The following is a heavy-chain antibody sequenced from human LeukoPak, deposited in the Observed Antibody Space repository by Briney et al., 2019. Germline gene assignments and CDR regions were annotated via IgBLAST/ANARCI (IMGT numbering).Heavy chain of an antibody. CDR1: GFIFNNYA. CDR2: IGTAGDT. J-gene: IGHJ4*02. Sequence: GGSLRLSCAASGFIFNNYAMNWVRHTPENGLEWVSGIGTAGDTYYVDSVKGRFVISRENAKNSLHLQMNSLRVEDTAVYYCVRGRDGSGLWCYWGQGTLVTVSS. CDR3: VRGRDGSGLWCY. D-gene: IGHD2-8*02. V-gene: IGHV3-13*01.